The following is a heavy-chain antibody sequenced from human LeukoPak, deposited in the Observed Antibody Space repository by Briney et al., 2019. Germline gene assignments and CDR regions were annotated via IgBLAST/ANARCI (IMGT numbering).Heavy chain of an antibody. J-gene: IGHJ4*02. Sequence: ASVKVSCKASGYTFTSYDISWVRQAPGQGLEWMGWINTNTGNPTYAQGFTGRFVFSLDTSVSTAYVQISSLKAEDTAVYYCARVYSGYDNYFDYWGQGTLVTVSS. V-gene: IGHV7-4-1*02. D-gene: IGHD5-12*01. CDR3: ARVYSGYDNYFDY. CDR1: GYTFTSYD. CDR2: INTNTGNP.